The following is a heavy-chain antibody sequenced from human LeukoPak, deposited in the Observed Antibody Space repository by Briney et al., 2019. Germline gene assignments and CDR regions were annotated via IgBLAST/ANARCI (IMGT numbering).Heavy chain of an antibody. CDR2: INHSGST. J-gene: IGHJ4*02. CDR1: GGSFNNYY. CDR3: ALSLEWSSKYGY. Sequence: PSETLSLTCAVYGGSFNNYYWSWIRQPPGKGLEWIGEINHSGSTNYSPSLKSRVSISVATSKNQFSLKLSSVSAADTAVYYCALSLEWSSKYGYWGQGTLVTVSS. D-gene: IGHD3-3*01. V-gene: IGHV4-34*01.